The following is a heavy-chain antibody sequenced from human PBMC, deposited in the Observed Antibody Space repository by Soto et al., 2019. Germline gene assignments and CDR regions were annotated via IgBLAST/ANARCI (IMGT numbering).Heavy chain of an antibody. CDR3: ARDEGYCSSTSCYYYYGMDV. Sequence: SETLSLTCTVFGSSVSSGSYYWSWIRQPPGKGLEWIGYIYYSGSTNYNPSLKSRVTISVDTSKNQFSLKLSSVTAADTAVYYCARDEGYCSSTSCYYYYGMDVWGQGTTVTVSS. CDR2: IYYSGST. J-gene: IGHJ6*02. V-gene: IGHV4-61*01. D-gene: IGHD2-2*01. CDR1: GSSVSSGSYY.